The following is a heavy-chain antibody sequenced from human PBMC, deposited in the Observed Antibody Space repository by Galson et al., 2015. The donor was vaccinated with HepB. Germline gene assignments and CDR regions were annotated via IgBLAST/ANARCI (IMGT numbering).Heavy chain of an antibody. V-gene: IGHV3-53*01. Sequence: SLRLSCAAYGFTVSSNYMSWVRQAPGKGLEWVSVIYSGGSTYYADSVKGRFTISRDNSKNTLYLQINSLRAEDTAVYYCATHLDYYYYYYMDVWVKGTTVTVSS. J-gene: IGHJ6*03. CDR3: ATHLDYYYYYYMDV. CDR1: GFTVSSNY. CDR2: IYSGGST.